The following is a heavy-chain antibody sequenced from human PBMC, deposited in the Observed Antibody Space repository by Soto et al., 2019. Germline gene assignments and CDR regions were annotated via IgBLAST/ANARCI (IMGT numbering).Heavy chain of an antibody. CDR2: ISGSGGNT. V-gene: IGHV3-23*01. Sequence: GGSLRLSCGASGFSFYNFAMSWVRQAPGEGLEWVSGISGSGGNTYYADSVKGRFTISRDNSKNTVYLQVNSLRAEDTATYYCTKEYYHDVGPLDWGQGTLVTVSS. CDR1: GFSFYNFA. CDR3: TKEYYHDVGPLD. J-gene: IGHJ4*02. D-gene: IGHD3-22*01.